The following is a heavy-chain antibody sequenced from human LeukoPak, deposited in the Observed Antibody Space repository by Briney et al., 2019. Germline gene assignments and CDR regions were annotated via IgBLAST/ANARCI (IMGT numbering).Heavy chain of an antibody. CDR1: GFTFDDYG. V-gene: IGHV3-23*01. Sequence: GGSLRLSCAASGFTFDDYGMSWVRQAPGKGLEWVSAISGSGGSTYYADSVKGRFTISRDNSKNTLYLQMNSLRAEDTAVYYCAKDQGGYGSGSYIFDYWGQGTLVTVSS. CDR2: ISGSGGST. D-gene: IGHD3-10*01. J-gene: IGHJ4*02. CDR3: AKDQGGYGSGSYIFDY.